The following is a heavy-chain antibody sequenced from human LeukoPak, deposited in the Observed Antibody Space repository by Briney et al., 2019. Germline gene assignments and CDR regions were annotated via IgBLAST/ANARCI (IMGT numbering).Heavy chain of an antibody. V-gene: IGHV4-39*07. CDR2: IYYSGST. Sequence: KPSETLSITCTVSGDSISSSSYYWGWIRQPPGKGLEWIGSIYYSGSTYYNPSLKSRVTISVDTSKNQFSLKLSSVTAADTAVYYCARSRTVTTWFDPWGQGTLVTVSS. J-gene: IGHJ5*02. D-gene: IGHD4-17*01. CDR3: ARSRTVTTWFDP. CDR1: GDSISSSSYY.